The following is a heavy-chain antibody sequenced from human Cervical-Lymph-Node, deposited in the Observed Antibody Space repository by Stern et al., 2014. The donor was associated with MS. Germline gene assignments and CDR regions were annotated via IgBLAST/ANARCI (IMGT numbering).Heavy chain of an antibody. CDR1: GFTFRTYT. Sequence: EVQLLESGGGLVKPGGSLRLSCAASGFTFRTYTMNWVRQAPGQGLEWISSISARSADINYADSVKGRFTISRDNAKKSLFLQMNSLRVEDTAVYFCASVAVAGTGDQHYYYGLDVWGQGTTVTVSS. V-gene: IGHV3-21*01. CDR3: ASVAVAGTGDQHYYYGLDV. J-gene: IGHJ6*02. D-gene: IGHD6-19*01. CDR2: ISARSADI.